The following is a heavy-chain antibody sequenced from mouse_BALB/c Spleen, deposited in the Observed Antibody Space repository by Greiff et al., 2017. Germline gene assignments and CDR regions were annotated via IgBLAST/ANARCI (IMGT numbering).Heavy chain of an antibody. CDR3: ARLLTGTRAMGY. J-gene: IGHJ4*01. V-gene: IGHV5-12-2*01. Sequence: EVQLVESGGGLVQPGGSLKLSCAASGFTFSSYTMSWVRQTPEKRLEWVAYISNGGGSTYYPDTVKGRFTISRDNAKNTLYLQMSSLKSEDTAMYYCARLLTGTRAMGYWGQGTSVTVSS. CDR2: ISNGGGST. D-gene: IGHD4-1*01. CDR1: GFTFSSYT.